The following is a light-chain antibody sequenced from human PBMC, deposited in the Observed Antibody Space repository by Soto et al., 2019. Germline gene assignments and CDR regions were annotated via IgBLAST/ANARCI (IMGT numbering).Light chain of an antibody. CDR2: GNN. CDR1: SSDIGAGYP. V-gene: IGLV1-40*01. Sequence: QSVLTQPPSVSGAPGQTIAISCTGNSSDIGAGYPVHWYQQRPGTAPKLLLYSKIFGNNNRPSGVPDRFSGSKSGTSASLAITVLRAEDAADYYCQSCDSTLSGCCFGTGTKLTGL. CDR3: QSCDSTLSGCC. J-gene: IGLJ1*01.